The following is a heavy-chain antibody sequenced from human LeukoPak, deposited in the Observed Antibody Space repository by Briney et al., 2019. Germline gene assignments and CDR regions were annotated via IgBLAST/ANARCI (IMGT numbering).Heavy chain of an antibody. Sequence: GGSLRLSCEASGFTFSSYSMNWVRQAPGKGLEWVSSISSSSSYIYYADSVKGRFTISRDNAKNSLYLQMNSLRAEDTAVYYCARDPTIFGVVNWFDPWGQGTLVTVSS. D-gene: IGHD3-3*01. CDR2: ISSSSSYI. CDR3: ARDPTIFGVVNWFDP. CDR1: GFTFSSYS. J-gene: IGHJ5*02. V-gene: IGHV3-21*01.